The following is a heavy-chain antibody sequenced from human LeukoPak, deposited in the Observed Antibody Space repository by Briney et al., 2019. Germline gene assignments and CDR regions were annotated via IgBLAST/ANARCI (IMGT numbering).Heavy chain of an antibody. V-gene: IGHV1-46*01. D-gene: IGHD3-22*01. J-gene: IGHJ4*02. CDR2: INPAGGST. Sequence: ASVKVSCKPSVYTFTSYYIHWVRQAPGQGLEWMGIINPAGGSTTYAQKFQGSRLTLTRDTSTSTVYMELSSLRSEDTAVYYCARGRGVHDSHTYDYFDYWGQGSLVTVSS. CDR3: ARGRGVHDSHTYDYFDY. CDR1: VYTFTSYY.